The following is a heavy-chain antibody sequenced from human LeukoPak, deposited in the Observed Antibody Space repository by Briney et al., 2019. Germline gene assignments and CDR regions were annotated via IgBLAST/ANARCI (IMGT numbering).Heavy chain of an antibody. V-gene: IGHV3-23*01. J-gene: IGHJ4*02. D-gene: IGHD3-3*01. Sequence: GGSLRLSCAASGFTFSSYAMSWVRQAPGKGLEWVSAISGSGGSTYYADSVKGRFTISRDNSKNTLYLQMNSLRAEDTAVYYCAKWGSDFWSGYYDFDSWGQGTLVTVSS. CDR1: GFTFSSYA. CDR3: AKWGSDFWSGYYDFDS. CDR2: ISGSGGST.